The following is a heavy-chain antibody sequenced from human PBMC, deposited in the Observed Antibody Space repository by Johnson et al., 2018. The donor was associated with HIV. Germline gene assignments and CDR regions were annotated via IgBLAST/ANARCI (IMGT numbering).Heavy chain of an antibody. D-gene: IGHD6-13*01. CDR3: AKDNVDSSWYAGAFDI. CDR1: GFTVSSNY. CDR2: ISWNSGSI. J-gene: IGHJ3*02. V-gene: IGHV3-20*04. Sequence: VQLVESGGGVVRPGGSLRLSCAASGFTVSSNYMSWVRQAPGKGLEWVSGISWNSGSIGYADSVKGRFTISRDNAKNSLYLQMNSLRAEDTALYYCAKDNVDSSWYAGAFDIWGQGTMVTVSS.